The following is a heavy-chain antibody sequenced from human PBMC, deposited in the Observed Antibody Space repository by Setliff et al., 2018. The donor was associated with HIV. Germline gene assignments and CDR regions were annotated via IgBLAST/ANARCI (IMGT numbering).Heavy chain of an antibody. J-gene: IGHJ5*02. V-gene: IGHV4-59*02. D-gene: IGHD2-15*01. CDR3: ARVSRLHPFDP. CDR2: IHHTGST. CDR1: DDSVSTFY. Sequence: PSETLSLTCTVSDDSVSTFYWNWIRQPPGKGLEWIGFIHHTGSTVSNPSLSSRVTISVDTSKNQFSLKLTSVTAADTAFYYCARVSRLHPFDPWGQGVLVTVSS.